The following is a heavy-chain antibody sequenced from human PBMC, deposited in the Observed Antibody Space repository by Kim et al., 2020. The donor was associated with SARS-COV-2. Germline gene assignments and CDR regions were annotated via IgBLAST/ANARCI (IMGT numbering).Heavy chain of an antibody. V-gene: IGHV4-59*13. CDR1: GGSISSYY. D-gene: IGHD1-1*01. CDR3: ARDGIGNFDY. J-gene: IGHJ4*02. Sequence: SETLSLTCTVSGGSISSYYWSWIRQPPGKGLEWIGYIYYSGSTNYNPSLKSRVTISVDTSKNQFSLKLSSVTAADTAVYYCARDGIGNFDYWGQGTLVTVSS. CDR2: IYYSGST.